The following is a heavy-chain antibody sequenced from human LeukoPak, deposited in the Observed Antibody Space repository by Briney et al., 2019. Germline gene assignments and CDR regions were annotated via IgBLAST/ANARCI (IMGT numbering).Heavy chain of an antibody. CDR3: ARLAYYDSSGYYYGSYAFDI. D-gene: IGHD3-22*01. J-gene: IGHJ3*02. Sequence: GGSLRLSCAASGFTFSSYWMSWVRQAPGKGLEWVANIKQDGSEKYYVDSVKGRFTISRDNAKNSLYLQMNSLRAEDTAVYYCARLAYYDSSGYYYGSYAFDIWGQGTMVTVSS. CDR2: IKQDGSEK. CDR1: GFTFSSYW. V-gene: IGHV3-7*01.